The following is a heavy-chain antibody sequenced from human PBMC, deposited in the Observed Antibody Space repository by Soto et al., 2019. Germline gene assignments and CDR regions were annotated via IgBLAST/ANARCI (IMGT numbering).Heavy chain of an antibody. CDR1: GYTFTNYY. D-gene: IGHD2-15*01. CDR3: TTHAAYYYNDY. Sequence: ASVKVSCKASGYTFTNYYMHWARQAPGQGLEWMGWINPDSGDTEYAQKFQGRVTMTRDTSLSTAYMEVSRLRSDDTAMYYCTTHAAYYYNDYWGQGTLVTVSS. CDR2: INPDSGDT. J-gene: IGHJ4*02. V-gene: IGHV1-2*02.